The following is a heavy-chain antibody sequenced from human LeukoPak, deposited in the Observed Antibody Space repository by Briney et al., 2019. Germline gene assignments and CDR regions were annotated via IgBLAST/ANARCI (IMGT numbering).Heavy chain of an antibody. J-gene: IGHJ4*02. V-gene: IGHV3-30*03. D-gene: IGHD2-21*01. CDR2: ISYDGSNK. CDR1: GFTFSSYG. Sequence: GRSLRLSCAASGFTFSSYGMHWVRQAPGKGLEWVAVISYDGSNKYYADSVKGRFTISRDNSKNTLYLQMNSLRAEDTALYYCAREGASRVVRHFDYWGQGTLVTVSS. CDR3: AREGASRVVRHFDY.